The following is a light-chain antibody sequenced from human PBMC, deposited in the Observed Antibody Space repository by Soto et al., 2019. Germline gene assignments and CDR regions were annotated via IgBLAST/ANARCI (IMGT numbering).Light chain of an antibody. CDR2: GAS. Sequence: EIVLTQSPDTLSLSAGERATLSCRASETVPSSYLAWFQQRPSQAPRLLIYGASNRGTGVPDRFSGSGSGADFSLTITGLEPEDFAVYFGQQYGNSPLTFGGGTRVEIK. CDR1: ETVPSSY. CDR3: QQYGNSPLT. V-gene: IGKV3-20*01. J-gene: IGKJ4*01.